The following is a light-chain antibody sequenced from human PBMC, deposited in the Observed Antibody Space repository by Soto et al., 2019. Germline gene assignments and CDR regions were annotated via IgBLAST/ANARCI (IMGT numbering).Light chain of an antibody. Sequence: QSALTQPASVSGSPGQSITISCTGTSSDVGGYNYVSWYQQHPGKAPKLMIYEVSNRPSGVSNRFSGSKSGNTASLTISGLQAEDEADYYCSSYTSSGTHVFGTGTKLPS. J-gene: IGLJ1*01. CDR1: SSDVGGYNY. CDR3: SSYTSSGTHV. V-gene: IGLV2-14*01. CDR2: EVS.